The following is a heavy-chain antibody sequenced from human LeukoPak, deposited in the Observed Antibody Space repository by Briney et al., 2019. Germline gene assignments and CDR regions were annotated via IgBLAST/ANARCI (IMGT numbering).Heavy chain of an antibody. D-gene: IGHD2-15*01. Sequence: GGSLRLSCAASGFTFSNAWMSWVRQAPGKGLEWVGRIKSKTDGGTTDYAAPVKGRFTISRDDSKNTLYLQMNSLKTEDTAVYYCTTRKVYCSGGSCYSLDYWGQGTLVTVSS. J-gene: IGHJ4*02. CDR2: IKSKTDGGTT. V-gene: IGHV3-15*01. CDR1: GFTFSNAW. CDR3: TTRKVYCSGGSCYSLDY.